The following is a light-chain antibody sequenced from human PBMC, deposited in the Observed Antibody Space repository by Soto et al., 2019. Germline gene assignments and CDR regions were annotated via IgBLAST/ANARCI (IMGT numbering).Light chain of an antibody. Sequence: QSALTQPASLSGSPGQSITISCSGTSRDIGAYNLISWYQQLPGKAPKLLIYEVRSRPSGISYRFSGSKSGTTASLTISSLLPEDEADYNCSAYTARSTLVFGGGTKLTVL. CDR3: SAYTARSTLV. J-gene: IGLJ2*01. V-gene: IGLV2-14*01. CDR2: EVR. CDR1: SRDIGAYNL.